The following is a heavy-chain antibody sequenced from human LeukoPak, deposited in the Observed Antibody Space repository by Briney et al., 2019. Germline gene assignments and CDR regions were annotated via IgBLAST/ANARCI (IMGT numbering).Heavy chain of an antibody. D-gene: IGHD3-22*01. J-gene: IGHJ4*02. CDR3: ALFRHYYDSSGYYYELDY. V-gene: IGHV4-34*01. CDR1: GGSFSGYC. Sequence: SETLSLTRAVYGGSFSGYCWSWIRQPPGKGLEWIGEINHSGSTNYNPSLKSRVTISVDTSKNQFSLKLSSVTAADTAVYYCALFRHYYDSSGYYYELDYWGQGTLVTVSS. CDR2: INHSGST.